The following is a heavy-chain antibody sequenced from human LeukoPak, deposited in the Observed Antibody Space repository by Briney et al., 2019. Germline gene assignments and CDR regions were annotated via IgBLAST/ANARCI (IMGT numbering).Heavy chain of an antibody. Sequence: GGSLRLSCAVSGITFSSYWMHWVRQDPGRGLLWVSRINTQGTYTNYADSVKGRFTISRDNSKNTLYLQMNSLRAEDTAVYYCARMPPYYYGMDVWGQGTTVTVSS. V-gene: IGHV3-74*01. D-gene: IGHD2-2*01. CDR3: ARMPPYYYGMDV. J-gene: IGHJ6*02. CDR1: GITFSSYW. CDR2: INTQGTYT.